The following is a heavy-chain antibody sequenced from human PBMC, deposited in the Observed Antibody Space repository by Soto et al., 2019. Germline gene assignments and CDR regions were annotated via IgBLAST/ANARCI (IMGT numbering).Heavy chain of an antibody. CDR2: IYPGDSDT. CDR3: ARHGGDCGGDCYSDRYYYYGMDV. V-gene: IGHV5-51*01. J-gene: IGHJ6*02. Sequence: GESLKISCKGSGYSFTSYWIGWVRQMPGKGLEWMGIIYPGDSDTRYSPSFQGQVTISADKSISTAYLQWSSLKASDTAMYYCARHGGDCGGDCYSDRYYYYGMDVWGQGTTVTVSS. D-gene: IGHD2-21*02. CDR1: GYSFTSYW.